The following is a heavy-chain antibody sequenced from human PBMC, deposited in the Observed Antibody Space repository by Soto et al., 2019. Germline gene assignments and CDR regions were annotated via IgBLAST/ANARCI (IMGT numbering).Heavy chain of an antibody. V-gene: IGHV3-9*01. CDR2: ISYNGDTV. CDR3: ARSIVVVTALDY. D-gene: IGHD2-21*02. Sequence: PGGSLRLSCGASGFSFVDFAMHWVRHTPEKGLEWVSSISYNGDTVAYGDSVKGRFTVSRDNAKKSLFLQMDSLRSEDTAVYYCARSIVVVTALDYWGQGTLVTVSS. J-gene: IGHJ4*02. CDR1: GFSFVDFA.